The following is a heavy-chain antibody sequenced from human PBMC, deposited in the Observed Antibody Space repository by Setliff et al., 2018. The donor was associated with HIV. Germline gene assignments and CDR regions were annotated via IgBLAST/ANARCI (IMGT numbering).Heavy chain of an antibody. V-gene: IGHV3-21*01. J-gene: IGHJ4*02. CDR3: ARDRGISGHYFDS. CDR1: GSTFSAYS. CDR2: ISSNSVYT. Sequence: PGGSLRLSCAASGSTFSAYSMNWVRQAPGKGLEWVSSISSNSVYTHYADSVRGRFTISRDNARNSLNLQMNSLRAEDTAVYYCARDRGISGHYFDSWGQGTLVTVSS. D-gene: IGHD1-26*01.